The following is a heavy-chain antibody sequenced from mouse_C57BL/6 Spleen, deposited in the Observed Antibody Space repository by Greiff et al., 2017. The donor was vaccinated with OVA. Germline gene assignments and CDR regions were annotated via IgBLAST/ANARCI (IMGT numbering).Heavy chain of an antibody. CDR2: INPNNGGT. CDR3: AREDYGSYYAMDY. J-gene: IGHJ4*01. CDR1: GYTFTDYY. Sequence: EVQLQQSGPELVKPGASVKISCKASGYTFTDYYMNWVKQSHGKSLEWIGDINPNNGGTSYNQKFKGKATLTVDKSSSTAYMELRSLTSEDSAVYYCAREDYGSYYAMDYWGQGTSVTVSS. V-gene: IGHV1-26*01. D-gene: IGHD1-1*01.